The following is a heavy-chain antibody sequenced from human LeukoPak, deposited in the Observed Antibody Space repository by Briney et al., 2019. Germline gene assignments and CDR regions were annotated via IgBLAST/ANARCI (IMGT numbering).Heavy chain of an antibody. D-gene: IGHD6-13*01. CDR3: ARGPLNSWYFYFDY. Sequence: ASVKVSCKASGYTFTCYGISWVRQAPGQGLEWMGWISAYNGNTNYAQKLQGRVTMTTDTSTSTAYMELRSLRSDDTAVYYCARGPLNSWYFYFDYWGQGTLVTVSS. CDR2: ISAYNGNT. CDR1: GYTFTCYG. J-gene: IGHJ4*02. V-gene: IGHV1-18*01.